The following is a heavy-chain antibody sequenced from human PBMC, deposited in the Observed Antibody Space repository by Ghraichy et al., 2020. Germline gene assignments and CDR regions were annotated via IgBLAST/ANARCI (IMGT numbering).Heavy chain of an antibody. CDR1: GGSISSYY. CDR2: IYYSGST. D-gene: IGHD3-3*01. Sequence: SETLSLTCTVSGGSISSYYWSWIRQPPGKGLEWIGYIYYSGSTNYNPSLKSRVTISVDTSKNQFSLKLSSVTAADTAVYYCASTPDFWSLGPSEAAFDIWGQGTMVTVSS. CDR3: ASTPDFWSLGPSEAAFDI. J-gene: IGHJ3*02. V-gene: IGHV4-59*01.